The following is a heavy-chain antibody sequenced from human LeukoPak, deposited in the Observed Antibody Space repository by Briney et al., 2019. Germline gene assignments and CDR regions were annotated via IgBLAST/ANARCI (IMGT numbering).Heavy chain of an antibody. CDR1: GFTFSSYS. CDR3: ARVSLDIVVVPAAQLADY. Sequence: PGGSLRLSCAASGFTFSSYSMNWVRQAPGKGLEWVANIKQDGSEKYYVDSVKGRFTISRDNAKNSLYLQMNGLRAEDTAVYYCARVSLDIVVVPAAQLADYWGQGTLVTVSS. J-gene: IGHJ4*02. V-gene: IGHV3-7*01. CDR2: IKQDGSEK. D-gene: IGHD2-2*01.